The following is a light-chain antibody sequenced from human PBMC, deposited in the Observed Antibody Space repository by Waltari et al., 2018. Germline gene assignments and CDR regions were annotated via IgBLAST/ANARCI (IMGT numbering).Light chain of an antibody. J-gene: IGKJ5*01. CDR2: TAS. CDR1: QDIRSY. CDR3: QQLNSYPLT. Sequence: DIQLTQSPSFLSASVGDRVTITCRASQDIRSYLSWYQQKPGKAPNLLIYTASTLQSGVPSRFSGSRSGTEFTLTISSLQPEDFATYYCQQLNSYPLTFGQGTRLDIK. V-gene: IGKV1-9*01.